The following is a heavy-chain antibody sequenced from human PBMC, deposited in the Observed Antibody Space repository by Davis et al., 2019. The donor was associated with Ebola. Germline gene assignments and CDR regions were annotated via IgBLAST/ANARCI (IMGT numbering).Heavy chain of an antibody. D-gene: IGHD4-17*01. Sequence: PGGSLRLSCAASGFTFSRYWMHWVRQAPGKGLVWVSRINSDGSSTNYADSVKGRFTISRDNAKNTLYLQMNGLRAEDTAVYYCARDYGDYGGYFDYWGQGILVTVSS. J-gene: IGHJ4*02. CDR1: GFTFSRYW. CDR3: ARDYGDYGGYFDY. V-gene: IGHV3-74*01. CDR2: INSDGSST.